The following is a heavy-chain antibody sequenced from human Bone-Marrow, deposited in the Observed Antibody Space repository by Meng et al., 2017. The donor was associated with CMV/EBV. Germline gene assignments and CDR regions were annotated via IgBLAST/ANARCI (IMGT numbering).Heavy chain of an antibody. CDR3: ARHPQPGSDWYFDL. CDR2: IYPGDSDT. D-gene: IGHD2-15*01. CDR1: GYSFPNYW. Sequence: KVSCKGSGYSFPNYWIGWVRQMPGKGLEWMAIIYPGDSDTRYSPSFQGQVTISADKSISTAYLQWSSLKASDSAMYYCARHPQPGSDWYFDLWGRGTLVTVSS. J-gene: IGHJ2*01. V-gene: IGHV5-51*01.